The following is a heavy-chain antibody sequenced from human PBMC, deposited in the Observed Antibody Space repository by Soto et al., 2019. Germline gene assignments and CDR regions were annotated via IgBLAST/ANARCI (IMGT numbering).Heavy chain of an antibody. J-gene: IGHJ4*02. CDR2: VSSSGTTM. D-gene: IGHD6-6*01. Sequence: ESGGGLVEPGGYLRISCAASGFTFSDYDMSWIRQSPGKGLEWVSFVSSSGTTMYFADSVKGRFTISRDNAKNSLYLQMNSLRAEDTAVYSCARMGPRAARPSYWGQGTLVTVSS. CDR3: ARMGPRAARPSY. CDR1: GFTFSDYD. V-gene: IGHV3-11*01.